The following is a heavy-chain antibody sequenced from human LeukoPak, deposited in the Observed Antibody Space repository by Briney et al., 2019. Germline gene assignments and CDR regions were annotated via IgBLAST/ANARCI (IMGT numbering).Heavy chain of an antibody. CDR2: IVSSGSNI. J-gene: IGHJ4*02. CDR1: GFTFSDYY. D-gene: IGHD6-13*01. CDR3: ARVWSQQLDPFDY. V-gene: IGHV3-11*04. Sequence: GGSLRLSCAASGFTFSDYYMSWIRQAPGKGLEWVSYIVSSGSNIYYADSVKGRFTISRDNARNSLYLQMNSLRAEDTAVYYCARVWSQQLDPFDYWGQGTLVTVSS.